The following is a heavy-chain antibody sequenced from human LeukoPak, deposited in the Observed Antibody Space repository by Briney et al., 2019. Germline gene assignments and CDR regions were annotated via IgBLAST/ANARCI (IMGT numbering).Heavy chain of an antibody. CDR1: GFTFSDYY. CDR2: PSHTSSYT. V-gene: IGHV3-11*06. Sequence: GGSLRLSCAASGFTFSDYYMNWIRQAPGKGLEWVSYPSHTSSYTNYADSVKGRFTISRDNAKNSLYLQMNSLRAEDTALYYCARDRTDYGSFDIWGQGTMVTVSS. D-gene: IGHD4-17*01. CDR3: ARDRTDYGSFDI. J-gene: IGHJ3*02.